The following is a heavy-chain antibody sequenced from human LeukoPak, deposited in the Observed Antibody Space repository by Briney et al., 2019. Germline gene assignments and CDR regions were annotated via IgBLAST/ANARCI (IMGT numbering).Heavy chain of an antibody. CDR2: IKQDGSEK. CDR1: GSKLSNFW. D-gene: IGHD2-2*02. V-gene: IGHV3-7*01. CDR3: ADIPIS. Sequence: GGSLRLSCEVSGSKLSNFWMSWVRQAPGKGLEWVANIKQDGSEKYYVDSVKGRFTISRDNAKNSLYLQMNSLRAEDTAVYYCADIPISWGQGTLVTVSS. J-gene: IGHJ4*02.